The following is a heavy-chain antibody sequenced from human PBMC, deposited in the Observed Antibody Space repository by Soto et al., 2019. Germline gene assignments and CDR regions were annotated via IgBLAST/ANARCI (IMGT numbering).Heavy chain of an antibody. V-gene: IGHV5-51*01. J-gene: IGHJ4*02. CDR2: IYPGDSDT. D-gene: IGHD3-22*01. CDR1: GYSFTSYW. CDR3: ARAPTIYDSSGSIDY. Sequence: PGESLKISCKGSGYSFTSYWIGWVRQMPGKGLEWMGIIYPGDSDTRYSPSFQGQVTISADKSISTAYLQWSSLKASDTAMYYCARAPTIYDSSGSIDYWGQGTLVTVSS.